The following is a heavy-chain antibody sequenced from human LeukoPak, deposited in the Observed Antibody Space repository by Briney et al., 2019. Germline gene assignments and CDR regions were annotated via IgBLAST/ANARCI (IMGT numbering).Heavy chain of an antibody. CDR1: GGTFSSYA. V-gene: IGHV1-69*05. CDR2: IIPIFGTA. CDR3: ARPQEYYDFWSGYYLFDY. J-gene: IGHJ4*02. Sequence: ASVKVSCKXSGGTFSSYAISWVRQAPGQGLEWMGRIIPIFGTANYAQKFQGRVTITTDESTSTAYMELSSLRSEDTAVYYCARPQEYYDFWSGYYLFDYWGQGTLVTVSS. D-gene: IGHD3-3*01.